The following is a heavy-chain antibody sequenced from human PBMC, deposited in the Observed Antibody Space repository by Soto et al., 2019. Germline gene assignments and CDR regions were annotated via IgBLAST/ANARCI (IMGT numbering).Heavy chain of an antibody. Sequence: EVQLVESGGGLVQPGGSLRLSCTPSGFTVSSNYMSWVRQAAGKGLVGVSVIYSGGTTHYVDSVKGRFTFSRHSSKSTLYLQMNSLRVEDTAVYYCARLSTDSRGNATWYFDLWGRSTLVTVSS. CDR1: GFTVSSNY. V-gene: IGHV3-53*04. J-gene: IGHJ2*01. D-gene: IGHD3-22*01. CDR2: IYSGGTT. CDR3: ARLSTDSRGNATWYFDL.